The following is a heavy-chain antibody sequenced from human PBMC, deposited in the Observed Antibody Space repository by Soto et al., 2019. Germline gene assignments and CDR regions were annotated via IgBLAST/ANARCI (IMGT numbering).Heavy chain of an antibody. CDR2: IYYSGST. D-gene: IGHD3-22*01. CDR1: GGSISSGDYY. CDR3: ARDKRDYYDSSGYYESY. Sequence: TSETLSLTCTVSGGSISSGDYYWSWIRQPPGKGLEWIGYIYYSGSTYYNPSLKSRVTISVDTSKKQFSLKLSSVTAADTAVYYCARDKRDYYDSSGYYESYWGQGTLVTVSS. J-gene: IGHJ4*02. V-gene: IGHV4-30-4*01.